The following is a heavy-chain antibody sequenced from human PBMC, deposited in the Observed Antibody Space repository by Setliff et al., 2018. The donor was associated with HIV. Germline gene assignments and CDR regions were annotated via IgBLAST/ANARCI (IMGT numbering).Heavy chain of an antibody. D-gene: IGHD2-21*02. J-gene: IGHJ2*01. CDR3: ARDSAYCGGDCYWNWYFDL. CDR2: ISGSGDTT. CDR1: GFRFSDYT. Sequence: GGSLRLSCAPSGFRFSDYTMTWVRQAPGKGLECVSGISGSGDTTYYADSVKGRFTISGDNSKNILSLQMNSLRAEDTAAYYCARDSAYCGGDCYWNWYFDLWGRGTLVTVSS. V-gene: IGHV3-23*01.